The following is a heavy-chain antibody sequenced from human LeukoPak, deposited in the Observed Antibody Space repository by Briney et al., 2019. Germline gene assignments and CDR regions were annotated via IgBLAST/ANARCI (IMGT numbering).Heavy chain of an antibody. Sequence: PSDTLSLTCTVSGDSINSYHWSWIRQPAGKGLEWMGRMSGRTNYNPSLRSRVAISLDNSKNQFSLRWESVTAADTAVYYCARDDSSRDDSGGYHYWGQGTLVTISS. CDR2: MSGRT. J-gene: IGHJ4*02. CDR1: GDSINSYH. D-gene: IGHD3-22*01. V-gene: IGHV4-4*07. CDR3: ARDDSSRDDSGGYHY.